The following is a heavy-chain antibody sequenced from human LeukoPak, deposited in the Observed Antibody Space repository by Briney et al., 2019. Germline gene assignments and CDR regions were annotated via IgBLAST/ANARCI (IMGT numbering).Heavy chain of an antibody. CDR2: IYYSGST. J-gene: IGHJ3*02. V-gene: IGHV4-39*07. CDR3: ARGGLKGVAFDI. D-gene: IGHD5-12*01. Sequence: SETLSLTCTVSGGSISSSSYYWGWIRQPPGKGLEWIGSIYYSGSTYYNPSLKSRVTISVDASKNQFSLKLSSVTAADTVVYYCARGGLKGVAFDIWGQGTMVTVSS. CDR1: GGSISSSSYY.